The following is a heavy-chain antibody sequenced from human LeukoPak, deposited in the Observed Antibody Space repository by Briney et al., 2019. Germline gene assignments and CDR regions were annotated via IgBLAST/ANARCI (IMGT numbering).Heavy chain of an antibody. CDR2: ISDDENNK. Sequence: PGGSLRLSCAASGFTFSSYGMHWVRQAPGRGLEWVAVISDDENNKSYADSVRGRFTISRDNSKNTLYLQMDSLRAEDTAVYYCAKDGGSWHVDYWGQGSLVTVSS. J-gene: IGHJ4*02. D-gene: IGHD6-13*01. CDR3: AKDGGSWHVDY. V-gene: IGHV3-30*18. CDR1: GFTFSSYG.